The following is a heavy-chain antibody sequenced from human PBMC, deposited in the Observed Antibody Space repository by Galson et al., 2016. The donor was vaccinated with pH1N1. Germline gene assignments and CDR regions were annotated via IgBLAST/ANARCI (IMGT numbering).Heavy chain of an antibody. CDR1: GYTLTELS. V-gene: IGHV1-24*01. J-gene: IGHJ6*02. CDR2: FDPEDGET. Sequence: SCKVSGYTLTELSMHWVRQAPGKGLEWMGGFDPEDGETIYAQKFQGRVTMTEDTSTDTAYMEMSSLRSEDTAVYYCATRGQLLPGPLHYYGMDVWGQGTTVTVSS. CDR3: ATRGQLLPGPLHYYGMDV. D-gene: IGHD2-2*01.